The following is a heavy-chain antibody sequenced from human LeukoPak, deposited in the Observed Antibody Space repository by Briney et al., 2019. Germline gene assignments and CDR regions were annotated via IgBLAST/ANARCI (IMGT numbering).Heavy chain of an antibody. J-gene: IGHJ3*02. CDR3: AKGSRGPYGDAFDI. Sequence: GGSLRLSCAASGFTFSSYWMSWVRQAPGKGLEWVANIKQDGSEKYYVDSVKGRFTISRDNAKNSLYLQMNSLRAEDTALYYCAKGSRGPYGDAFDIWGQGTMVTVSS. V-gene: IGHV3-7*03. CDR1: GFTFSSYW. CDR2: IKQDGSEK. D-gene: IGHD2-2*01.